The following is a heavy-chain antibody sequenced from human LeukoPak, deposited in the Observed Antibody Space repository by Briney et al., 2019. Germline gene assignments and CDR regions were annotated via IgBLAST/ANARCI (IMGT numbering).Heavy chain of an antibody. Sequence: SETLSLTCSVSGGSMTNLYWTWIRQPPGKGLEWIGDIYDSGSTRYNTSLESRVTISVDTSKNQFSLKLSSVTAADTAVYYCAKEQSSSGFFDYWGQGTLVTVSS. D-gene: IGHD6-6*01. CDR3: AKEQSSSGFFDY. CDR2: IYDSGST. V-gene: IGHV4-59*01. CDR1: GGSMTNLY. J-gene: IGHJ4*02.